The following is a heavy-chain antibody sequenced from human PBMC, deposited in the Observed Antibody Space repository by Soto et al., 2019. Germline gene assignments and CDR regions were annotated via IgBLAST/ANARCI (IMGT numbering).Heavy chain of an antibody. D-gene: IGHD5-12*01. CDR1: GFTFNTYW. Sequence: EVQLVESGGTLVQPGGSLRISCAASGFTFNTYWMHWVRQAPGTGLVWVSRINSDGTRTTYADSVKGRFTISRDNAKNTVYLQMNSLRAEDTAVYYCTTVATHSYNWLDPWGQGTLVTVSS. J-gene: IGHJ5*02. CDR2: INSDGTRT. CDR3: TTVATHSYNWLDP. V-gene: IGHV3-74*01.